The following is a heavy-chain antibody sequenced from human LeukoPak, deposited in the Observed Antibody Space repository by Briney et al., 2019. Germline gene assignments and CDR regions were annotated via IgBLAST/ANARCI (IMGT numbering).Heavy chain of an antibody. CDR2: IYPGDSDT. D-gene: IGHD5-24*01. CDR3: ATQGGVEMATIDY. CDR1: GYSFTTYW. J-gene: IGHJ4*02. V-gene: IGHV5-51*01. Sequence: GESLKISCKGSGYSFTTYWIAWVRQVPGKGLEWMGIIYPGDSDTRYSPSFQGQVIISADKSIRTAYLQWSSLKASDTAMYYCATQGGVEMATIDYWGQGTLVTVSS.